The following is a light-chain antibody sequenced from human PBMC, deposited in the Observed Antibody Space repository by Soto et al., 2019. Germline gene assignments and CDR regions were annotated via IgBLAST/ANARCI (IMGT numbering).Light chain of an antibody. CDR1: KLGDKY. CDR3: QAWDSSTAHVV. V-gene: IGLV3-1*01. J-gene: IGLJ2*01. Sequence: SYELTQPPSVSVSPGQTASITCSGDKLGDKYACWYQQKPGQSPVLVIYQDSKRPSGITERFSGSNSGNTATLTISGTQAMDAADYYCQAWDSSTAHVVFGGGTKLTVL. CDR2: QDS.